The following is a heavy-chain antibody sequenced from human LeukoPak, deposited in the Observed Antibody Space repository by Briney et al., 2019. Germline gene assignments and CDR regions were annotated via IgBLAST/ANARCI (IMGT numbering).Heavy chain of an antibody. J-gene: IGHJ4*02. Sequence: SGGSLRLSCAASGFTFSSYAMSWVRQAPGKGLEWASAISGSGGSTYYADSVKGRFTISRDNSKNTLYLQMNSLRAEDTAVYYCANLLLLWFGVDFDYWGQGTLVTVSS. CDR3: ANLLLLWFGVDFDY. D-gene: IGHD3-10*01. CDR2: ISGSGGST. CDR1: GFTFSSYA. V-gene: IGHV3-23*01.